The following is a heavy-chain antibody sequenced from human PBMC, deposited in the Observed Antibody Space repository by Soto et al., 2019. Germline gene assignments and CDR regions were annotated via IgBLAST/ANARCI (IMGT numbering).Heavy chain of an antibody. Sequence: LSLTCTVSGGSISSGGYYWSWIRQHPGKGLEWIGYIYYSGSTYYNPSLKSRVTISVDTSKNQFSLKLSSVTAADTAVYYCARAYLEEGLWFGELFSAFDIWGEGTMVTVSS. CDR2: IYYSGST. D-gene: IGHD3-10*01. CDR1: GGSISSGGYY. CDR3: ARAYLEEGLWFGELFSAFDI. V-gene: IGHV4-31*03. J-gene: IGHJ3*02.